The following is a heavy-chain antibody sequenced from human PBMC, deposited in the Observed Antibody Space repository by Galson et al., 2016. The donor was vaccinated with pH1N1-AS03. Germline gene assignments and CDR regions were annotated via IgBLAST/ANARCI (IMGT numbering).Heavy chain of an antibody. Sequence: SLRLSCAASGFTFSSYWMDWVRQSTGKGLEWVSAIGVAGDTFYTDSVKGRFTISRENAKNSFYLQMNTLRAGDTAVYFCARESSANSVAAFDIWGQGTMVTVSS. V-gene: IGHV3-13*01. D-gene: IGHD1-1*01. CDR3: ARESSANSVAAFDI. J-gene: IGHJ3*02. CDR1: GFTFSSYW. CDR2: IGVAGDT.